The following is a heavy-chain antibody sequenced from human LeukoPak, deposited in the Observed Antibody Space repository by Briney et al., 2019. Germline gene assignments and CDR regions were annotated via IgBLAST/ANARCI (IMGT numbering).Heavy chain of an antibody. V-gene: IGHV4-39*01. D-gene: IGHD6-19*01. CDR3: ARGRAGDSSGWYSRTGFDY. CDR1: GGSIRSRGYY. J-gene: IGHJ4*02. Sequence: SETLSLTCTVSGGSIRSRGYYWGWIRQPPGRGLEWIANIYDSGRTDYNPSLRSRVTISVDISKNQFSLKVTSVIAADTAVYYCARGRAGDSSGWYSRTGFDYWGQGTLVTVSS. CDR2: IYDSGRT.